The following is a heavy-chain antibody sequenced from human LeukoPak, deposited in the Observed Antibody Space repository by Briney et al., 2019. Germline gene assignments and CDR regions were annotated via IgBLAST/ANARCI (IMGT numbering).Heavy chain of an antibody. D-gene: IGHD4-17*01. CDR1: GGSISSYY. J-gene: IGHJ4*02. Sequence: PSETLSLTCTVSGGSISSYYWSWIRQPPGKGLEWIGYIYYSGSTNYNPSLKSRVTISVDTSKNQFSLKLSSVTAADTAVYYCARGGDDYGDYVPFDYWGQGTLVTVSS. CDR2: IYYSGST. V-gene: IGHV4-59*01. CDR3: ARGGDDYGDYVPFDY.